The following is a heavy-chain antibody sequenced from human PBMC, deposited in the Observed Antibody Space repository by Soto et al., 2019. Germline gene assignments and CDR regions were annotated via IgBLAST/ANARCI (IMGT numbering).Heavy chain of an antibody. V-gene: IGHV4-39*01. Sequence: SETLSLTCTVSGGSISSSSYYWGWIRQPPGKGLEWIGSIYYSGSTYYNQSLKSRVTISVDTSKNQFSLKLSSVTAADTAVYYCARRAARRGGYYYYYGMDVWGQGTTVTVSS. CDR1: GGSISSSSYY. J-gene: IGHJ6*02. CDR3: ARRAARRGGYYYYYGMDV. D-gene: IGHD3-16*01. CDR2: IYYSGST.